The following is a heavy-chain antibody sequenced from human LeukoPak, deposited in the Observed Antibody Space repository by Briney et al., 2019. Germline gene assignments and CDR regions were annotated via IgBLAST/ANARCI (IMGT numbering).Heavy chain of an antibody. D-gene: IGHD6-6*01. CDR2: IYYSGST. J-gene: IGHJ4*02. CDR1: GGSISRYY. CDR3: ARLVKYSSLHYFDY. Sequence: SETLSLTCTVSGGSISRYYWSWIRQPPGKGLEWIGYIYYSGSTNYNPSLKSRVTISVDTSKNQFSLKLSSVTAADTAVYHCARLVKYSSLHYFDYWGQGTLVTVSS. V-gene: IGHV4-59*01.